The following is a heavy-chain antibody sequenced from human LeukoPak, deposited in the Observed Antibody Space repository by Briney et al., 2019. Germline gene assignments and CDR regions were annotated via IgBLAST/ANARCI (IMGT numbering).Heavy chain of an antibody. V-gene: IGHV3-21*01. CDR3: ARDQFVPAAPESYYYGMDV. CDR1: GFTFSSYS. J-gene: IGHJ6*02. CDR2: ISSSSSYI. Sequence: PGGSLRLSCAASGFTFSSYSMNWVRQAPGKGLEWVSSISSSSSYIYYANSVKGRFTISRDNAKSSLYLQMNSLRAEDTAVYYCARDQFVPAAPESYYYGMDVWGQGTTVTVSS. D-gene: IGHD2-2*01.